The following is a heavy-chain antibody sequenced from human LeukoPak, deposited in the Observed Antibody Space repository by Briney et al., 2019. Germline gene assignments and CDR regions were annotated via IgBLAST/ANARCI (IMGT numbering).Heavy chain of an antibody. J-gene: IGHJ5*02. Sequence: SETLSLTCTVSGGSISSYYWSWVRQSAGKGLEWIGRIYTSGSSNYNPSLKSRVTMSVDTSKNQFSLNLSSATAADTAVYFCARGGITSTTGWFDPWGQGTLVTVSS. CDR3: ARGGITSTTGWFDP. CDR2: IYTSGSS. CDR1: GGSISSYY. V-gene: IGHV4-4*07. D-gene: IGHD2/OR15-2a*01.